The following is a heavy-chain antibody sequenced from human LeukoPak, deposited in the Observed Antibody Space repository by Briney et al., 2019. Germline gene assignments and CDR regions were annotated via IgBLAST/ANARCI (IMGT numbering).Heavy chain of an antibody. CDR2: ISSSGSTI. D-gene: IGHD6-13*01. V-gene: IGHV3-11*01. CDR1: GFTFSDYY. CDR3: AKEGDGSSWRFDY. J-gene: IGHJ4*02. Sequence: PGGSLRLSCAASGFTFSDYYMSWIRQAPGKGLEWVSYISSSGSTIYYADSVKGRFTISRDNSKNTLYLQMNSLRAEDTAVYYCAKEGDGSSWRFDYWGQGTLVTVSS.